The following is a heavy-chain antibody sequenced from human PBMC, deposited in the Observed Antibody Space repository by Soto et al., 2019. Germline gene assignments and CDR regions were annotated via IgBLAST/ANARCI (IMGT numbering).Heavy chain of an antibody. D-gene: IGHD5-18*01. CDR2: MSSDESNK. V-gene: IGHV3-30*18. Sequence: QVQLVESGGGVVQPGRSLRLSCAASGFTFSSHGMHWVRQAPGKGLEWVAVMSSDESNKFYADSVRGRFTISRDISKKPLYLQMNSLRAEDTAVYYCAKDPASDTSMLTNWFDPWGQGTLVTVSS. CDR3: AKDPASDTSMLTNWFDP. J-gene: IGHJ5*02. CDR1: GFTFSSHG.